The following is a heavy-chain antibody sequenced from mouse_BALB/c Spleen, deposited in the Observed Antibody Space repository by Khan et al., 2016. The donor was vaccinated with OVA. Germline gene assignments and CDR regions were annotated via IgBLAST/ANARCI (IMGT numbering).Heavy chain of an antibody. J-gene: IGHJ2*01. Sequence: EVKLEESGPSLVKPSQTLSLTCSVTGDSITSGYWNWIRKFPGNKLEYMGYISSSDSTFYNPSLKSRISITRDTSKNQYYLQLNSLTTEDTATYYCARWNYRYDGYFDYWGQGTTLTVSS. D-gene: IGHD2-14*01. V-gene: IGHV3-8*02. CDR2: ISSSDST. CDR1: GDSITSGY. CDR3: ARWNYRYDGYFDY.